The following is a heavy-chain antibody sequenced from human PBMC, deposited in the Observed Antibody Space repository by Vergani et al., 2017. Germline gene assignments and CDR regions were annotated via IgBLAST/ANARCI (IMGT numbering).Heavy chain of an antibody. V-gene: IGHV3-23*01. CDR3: AKQYFVSGNYLFDY. CDR2: ISGSGVSA. J-gene: IGHJ4*02. D-gene: IGHD3-10*01. Sequence: EVQLLQSGGGVIQPGGSVRLSCAASGFTFSACPMTWVRQAPGKGLEWVSAISGSGVSAYYTDSVKGRFTISRDNSKNMLFLQMNNLRTEDTAIYYCAKQYFVSGNYLFDYWGQGTRVTVSS. CDR1: GFTFSACP.